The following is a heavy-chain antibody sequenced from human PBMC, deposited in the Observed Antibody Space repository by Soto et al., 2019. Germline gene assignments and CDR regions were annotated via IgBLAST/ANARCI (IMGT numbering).Heavy chain of an antibody. CDR3: ARRYGGNFDY. D-gene: IGHD1-26*01. CDR2: IYYSGST. Sequence: QVQLQESGPGLVKPSETLSLTCTVSGGSINNYYWSWIRQPPGKGLEWIGYIYYSGSTNYNPSLXGXVXIXXDTSKNQFSLKLSSVTAADTAVYYCARRYGGNFDYWGQGTLVTVSS. V-gene: IGHV4-59*01. J-gene: IGHJ4*02. CDR1: GGSINNYY.